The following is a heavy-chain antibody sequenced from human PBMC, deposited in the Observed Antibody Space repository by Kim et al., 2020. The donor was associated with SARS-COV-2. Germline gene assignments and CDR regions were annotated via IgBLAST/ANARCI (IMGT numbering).Heavy chain of an antibody. CDR2: IYYSGST. CDR3: ASLEVGESLHHSPYYFDY. Sequence: SETLSLTCTVSGGSISSSSYYWGWIRQPPGKGLEWIGSIYYSGSTYYNPSLKSRVTISVDTSKNQFSLKLSSVTAADTAVYYCASLEVGESLHHSPYYFDYWGQGTLVTVSS. V-gene: IGHV4-39*01. CDR1: GGSISSSSYY. J-gene: IGHJ4*02. D-gene: IGHD3-10*01.